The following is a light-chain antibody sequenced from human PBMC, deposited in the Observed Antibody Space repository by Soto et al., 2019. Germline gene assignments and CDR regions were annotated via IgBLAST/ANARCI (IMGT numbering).Light chain of an antibody. J-gene: IGLJ1*01. CDR1: SSNIGNNY. Sequence: QSVLTQPPSVSAAPGQKVTISCSGSSSNIGNNYVSWYQQLPGTAPKLLIYDNNKRPSGIPDRFSDSKSGTSATLAITGLQTGDEADYYCGTWDSSLSAYVLGTGIKVT. CDR3: GTWDSSLSAYV. V-gene: IGLV1-51*01. CDR2: DNN.